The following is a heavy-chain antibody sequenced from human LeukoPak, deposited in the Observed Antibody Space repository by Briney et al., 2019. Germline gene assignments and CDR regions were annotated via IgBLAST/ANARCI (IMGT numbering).Heavy chain of an antibody. CDR2: IIPILGIA. J-gene: IGHJ3*02. V-gene: IGHV1-69*04. CDR3: ARHGDWNYVAAFDI. D-gene: IGHD1-7*01. CDR1: GGTFSSYA. Sequence: SVKVSCKASGGTFSSYAISWVRQAPGQGLEWMGRIIPILGIANYAQKFQGRVTITADKSTSTAYMELSSLRSEDTAVYYCARHGDWNYVAAFDIWGQGTMVTVSS.